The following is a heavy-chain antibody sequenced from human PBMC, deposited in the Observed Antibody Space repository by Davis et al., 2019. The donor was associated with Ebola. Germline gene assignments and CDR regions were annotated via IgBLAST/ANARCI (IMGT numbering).Heavy chain of an antibody. V-gene: IGHV3-11*01. CDR1: GFTFSDYY. Sequence: GESLKISCAASGFTFSDYYMSWIRQAPGKGLEWVSYISNGGSMIYDADSVKGRFTISRDNAKNSVSLQMNSLRVDDTAVDYCARVALGYNSGWHGDHWGQGVLVTVS. D-gene: IGHD5-12*01. CDR3: ARVALGYNSGWHGDH. J-gene: IGHJ4*02. CDR2: ISNGGSMI.